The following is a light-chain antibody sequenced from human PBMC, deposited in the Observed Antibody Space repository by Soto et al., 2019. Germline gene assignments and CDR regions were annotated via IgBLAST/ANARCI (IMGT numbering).Light chain of an antibody. J-gene: IGKJ4*01. V-gene: IGKV1-6*01. CDR1: QGIEND. CDR2: AAS. CDR3: QQDSSYPFT. Sequence: AIQITQAPSSLSASVGDRVTITCRASQGIENDLGWYQQKSGKAPKLLIYAASNLQSGFPSRFSGSGFGTDFTLTISGLEPEDVATYYCQQDSSYPFTFGGGTKVDI.